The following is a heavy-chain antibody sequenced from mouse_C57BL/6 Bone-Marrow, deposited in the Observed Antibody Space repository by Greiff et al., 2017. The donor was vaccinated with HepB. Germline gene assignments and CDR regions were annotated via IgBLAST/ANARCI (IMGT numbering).Heavy chain of an antibody. Sequence: QVQLQQPGAELVKPGASVKLSCTASGYTFTSYWMHWVKQRPGQGLEWIGMIDPSDSYTNYNQKFKGKATLTVDTSSSTAYMQLSSLTSEDSAVYYCARDELFYSNYPYAMDYWGQGTSVTVTS. CDR1: GYTFTSYW. CDR2: IDPSDSYT. D-gene: IGHD2-5*01. V-gene: IGHV1-59*01. CDR3: ARDELFYSNYPYAMDY. J-gene: IGHJ4*01.